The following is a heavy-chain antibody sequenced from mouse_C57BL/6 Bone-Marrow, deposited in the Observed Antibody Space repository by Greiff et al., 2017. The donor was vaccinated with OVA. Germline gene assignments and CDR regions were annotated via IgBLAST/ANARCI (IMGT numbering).Heavy chain of an antibody. CDR1: GYTFTSYW. J-gene: IGHJ4*01. D-gene: IGHD2-1*01. CDR3: AKDGNGNYSYYAMDY. V-gene: IGHV1-64*01. CDR2: IHPNSGST. Sequence: QVHVKQPGAELVKPGASVKLSCKASGYTFTSYWMHWVKQRPGQGLEWIGMIHPNSGSTNYNEKFKSKATLTVDKSSSTAYMQLSSLTSENSAVDYCAKDGNGNYSYYAMDYWGQGTSVTVSS.